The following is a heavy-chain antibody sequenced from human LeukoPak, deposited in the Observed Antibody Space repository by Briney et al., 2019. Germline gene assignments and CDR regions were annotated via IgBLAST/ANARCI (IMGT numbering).Heavy chain of an antibody. V-gene: IGHV3-7*03. J-gene: IGHJ4*02. CDR3: ASGRVTAVY. CDR1: GFTFSSSS. CDR2: VNQDGGEK. D-gene: IGHD2-21*02. Sequence: GGSLRLSCAASGFTFSSSSMTWVRQAPGKGLEWVASVNQDGGEKNYVDSVKGRFTISRDNAKNSLYLQMNSLRTEDTAVYYCASGRVTAVYWGQGTLVTVSS.